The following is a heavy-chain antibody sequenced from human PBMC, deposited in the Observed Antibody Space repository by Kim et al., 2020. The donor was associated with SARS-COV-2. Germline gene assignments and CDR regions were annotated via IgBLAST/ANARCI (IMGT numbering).Heavy chain of an antibody. CDR1: GYSFTSYW. D-gene: IGHD5-18*01. J-gene: IGHJ4*02. V-gene: IGHV5-51*01. Sequence: GESLKISCKGSGYSFTSYWIGWVRQMPGKGLEWMGIIYPGDSDTRYSPSFQGQVTISADKSISTAYLQWSSLKASDTAMYYCARRYTGYSYGLVYFDYWGQGTLVTVSS. CDR2: IYPGDSDT. CDR3: ARRYTGYSYGLVYFDY.